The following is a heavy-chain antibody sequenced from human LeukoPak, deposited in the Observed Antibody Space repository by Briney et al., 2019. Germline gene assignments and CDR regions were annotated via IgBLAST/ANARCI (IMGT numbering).Heavy chain of an antibody. CDR2: IYTSGST. J-gene: IGHJ4*02. CDR3: ARLRQLDADRYLDY. D-gene: IGHD6-6*01. V-gene: IGHV4-4*09. CDR1: GGSISSYY. Sequence: SETLSLTCTVSGGSISSYYWSWIRQPPGKGLEWIGYIYTSGSTNSNPSLKSRVTISVDSSKDQLSLMLRSVTAAETAVYSWARLRQLDADRYLDYWGQGTLVTVSS.